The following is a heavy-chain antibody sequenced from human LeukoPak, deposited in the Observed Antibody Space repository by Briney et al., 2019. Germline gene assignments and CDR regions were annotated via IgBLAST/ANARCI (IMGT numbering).Heavy chain of an antibody. D-gene: IGHD3-10*01. Sequence: SETLSLTCTVSGGSINTQYWSWIRQPAGKGLEWIGRIYSSGSTNYNTSLMTRLTMSVDTSKNQISLNLHSATAADTAVYYCARDLIHGSGTYFNPLGYWGLGILVTVSS. CDR1: GGSINTQY. J-gene: IGHJ4*02. V-gene: IGHV4-4*07. CDR3: ARDLIHGSGTYFNPLGY. CDR2: IYSSGST.